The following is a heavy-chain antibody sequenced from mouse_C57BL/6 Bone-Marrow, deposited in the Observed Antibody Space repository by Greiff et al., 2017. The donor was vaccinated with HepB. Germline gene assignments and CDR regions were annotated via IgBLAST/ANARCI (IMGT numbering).Heavy chain of an antibody. CDR2: IYPRSGNT. J-gene: IGHJ3*01. CDR3: ARPEPPFAY. Sequence: VKLLESGAELARPGASVKLSCKASGYTFTSYGISWVKQRTGQGLEWIGEIYPRSGNTYYNEKFKGKATLTADKSSSTAYMELRSLTSEDSAVYYCARPEPPFAYWGQGTLVTVSA. V-gene: IGHV1-81*01. CDR1: GYTFTSYG.